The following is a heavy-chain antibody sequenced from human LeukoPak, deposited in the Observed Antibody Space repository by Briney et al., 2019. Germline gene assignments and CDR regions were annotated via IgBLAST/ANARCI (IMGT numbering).Heavy chain of an antibody. J-gene: IGHJ6*03. V-gene: IGHV4-59*02. CDR2: MYYSGST. Sequence: PSETLSLTCTVSDGSVSSYYWSWIRQPPGKGLEWIGYMYYSGSTNYNPSLKSRVTISIDTSKNQFSLKLNSVTAADTAVYYCARGRVHETYFYYYMDVWGKGTTVTISS. CDR3: ARGRVHETYFYYYMDV. CDR1: DGSVSSYY.